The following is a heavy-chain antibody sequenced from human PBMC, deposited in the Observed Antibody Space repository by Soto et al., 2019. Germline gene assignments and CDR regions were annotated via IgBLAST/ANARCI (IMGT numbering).Heavy chain of an antibody. D-gene: IGHD2-2*01. CDR1: GYTFNGYG. CDR3: AREYCTSIRCYGPDY. J-gene: IGHJ4*02. V-gene: IGHV1-18*01. CDR2: ISANNDNA. Sequence: GASVKVSCKASGYTFNGYGISWVRQAPGQGLEWMGWISANNDNANYAQKFQARITVTTDTSTSTAYMELRSLRSDDTAVYYCAREYCTSIRCYGPDYWGQGTLVTVSS.